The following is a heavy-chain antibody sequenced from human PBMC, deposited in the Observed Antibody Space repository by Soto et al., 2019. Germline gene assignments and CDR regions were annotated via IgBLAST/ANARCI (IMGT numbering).Heavy chain of an antibody. Sequence: LSLPCTVSGVSITSYFWSCIRQTPGKGLDWIGSISFSGATYSNPSLKGRAALSVDTSENHLSLTLNSVTSADTAVYFCARDRRDGYKRYFEXWGQGNQVTVSX. V-gene: IGHV4-59*01. CDR2: ISFSGAT. D-gene: IGHD5-12*01. CDR3: ARDRRDGYKRYFEX. J-gene: IGHJ4*02. CDR1: GVSITSYF.